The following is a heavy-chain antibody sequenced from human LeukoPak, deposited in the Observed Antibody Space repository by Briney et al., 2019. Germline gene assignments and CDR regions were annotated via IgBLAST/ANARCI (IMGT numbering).Heavy chain of an antibody. V-gene: IGHV1-2*02. CDR1: GYTFTGYY. CDR3: ARVRCPDSSTSCYLDY. D-gene: IGHD2-2*01. CDR2: INPNSGGT. J-gene: IGHJ4*02. Sequence: RASVKVSCKASGYTFTGYYMHWVRQAPGQGLEWMGWINPNSGGTNYAQKFQGRVTMTRDTSISTAYMELSRLRSDDTAVYYCARVRCPDSSTSCYLDYWGQGTLVTVSS.